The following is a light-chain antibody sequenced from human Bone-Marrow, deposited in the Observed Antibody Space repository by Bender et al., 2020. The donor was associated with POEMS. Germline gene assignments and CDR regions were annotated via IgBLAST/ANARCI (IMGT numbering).Light chain of an antibody. J-gene: IGLJ3*02. CDR3: AAWDDSLDVWV. CDR2: GGN. V-gene: IGLV2-14*02. CDR1: NSDVGNFYL. Sequence: QSALTQPASVAGSPGQSITISCTGSNSDVGNFYLVSWYQHHPGKAPKLLIFGGNERPSGSSDRFSGSRSATSASLAISGLQSEDESDYFCAAWDDSLDVWVFGGGTKLTVL.